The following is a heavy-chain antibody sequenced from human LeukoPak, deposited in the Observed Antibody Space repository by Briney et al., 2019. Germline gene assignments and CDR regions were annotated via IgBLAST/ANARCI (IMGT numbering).Heavy chain of an antibody. J-gene: IGHJ3*01. CDR1: GDSMRGYY. D-gene: IGHD3-9*01. V-gene: IGHV4-59*01. CDR2: MHDSGSS. Sequence: SETLSLTCTVSGDSMRGYYWTWIRHLPGKGLQWIGYMHDSGSSTYNPSLKSRVSILLDTSNNQFSLKLRSVTAADTALYYCARKYPRDWLDVFDLWGRGTMVTVSS. CDR3: ARKYPRDWLDVFDL.